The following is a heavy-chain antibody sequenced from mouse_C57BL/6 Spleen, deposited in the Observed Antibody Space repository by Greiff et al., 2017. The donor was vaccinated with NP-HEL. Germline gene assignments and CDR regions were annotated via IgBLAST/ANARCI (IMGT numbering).Heavy chain of an antibody. V-gene: IGHV1-74*01. CDR3: AIQGRSRGNWYFDV. CDR1: GYTFTSYC. J-gene: IGHJ1*03. CDR2: IHPSDSDT. Sequence: QVQLQQPGAELVKPGASVKVSCKASGYTFTSYCMHWVKQRPGQALEWIGRIHPSDSDTNYNQKFKGKATLTVDKSSNTAYMHLSSLTSEDSAVYYCAIQGRSRGNWYFDVWGTGTTVTVSS.